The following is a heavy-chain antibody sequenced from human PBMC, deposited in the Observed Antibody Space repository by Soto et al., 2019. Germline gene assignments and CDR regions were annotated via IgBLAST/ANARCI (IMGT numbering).Heavy chain of an antibody. V-gene: IGHV3-23*01. CDR3: AKVDCSGGSCYHLPLGYFDY. Sequence: GGSLRLSCAASGFTFSSYAMSWVRQAPGKGLEWVSAISGSGGSTDYADSVKGRFTISRDNSKNTLYLQMNSLRAEDTAVYYCAKVDCSGGSCYHLPLGYFDYWGQGTLVTVSS. D-gene: IGHD2-15*01. CDR1: GFTFSSYA. CDR2: ISGSGGST. J-gene: IGHJ4*02.